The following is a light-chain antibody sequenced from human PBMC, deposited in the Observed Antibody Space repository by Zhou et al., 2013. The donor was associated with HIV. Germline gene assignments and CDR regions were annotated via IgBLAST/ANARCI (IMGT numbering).Light chain of an antibody. CDR2: ETS. V-gene: IGKV1-5*01. CDR3: QQYLSFPVT. J-gene: IGKJ3*01. Sequence: IQMTQSPSIVSASLGVRVTITCRANETVGRSLAWYQQKRGKAPSLVIYETSILDKGVPSRFAGSGSGTEFILTISSLQPEDFATYYCQQYLSFPVTFGPGTTVDIK. CDR1: ETVGRS.